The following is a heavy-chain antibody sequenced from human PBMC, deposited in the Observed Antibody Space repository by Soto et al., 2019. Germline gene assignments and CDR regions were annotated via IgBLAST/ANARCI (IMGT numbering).Heavy chain of an antibody. CDR1: GSTFRTYG. V-gene: IGHV3-21*01. CDR3: ARDESAGSSIRY. J-gene: IGHJ4*02. CDR2: ISNSGDYI. D-gene: IGHD2-2*01. Sequence: EVQVVESGGGLVKPGGSLRLSCTASGSTFRTYGMNWVRQAPGKGLEWVSSISNSGDYIYYADSVQGRFTISIDNAKNSLYLQMNSLRAEDTAVYFCARDESAGSSIRYWGQGIPVTVSS.